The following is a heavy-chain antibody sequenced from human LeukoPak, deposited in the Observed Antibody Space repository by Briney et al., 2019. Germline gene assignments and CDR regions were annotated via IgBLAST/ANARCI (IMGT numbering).Heavy chain of an antibody. CDR3: ARAQDYGDYETPYYYYYMDV. J-gene: IGHJ6*03. Sequence: GASVKVSCKASGGTFSSYAISWVRQAPGQGLEWMGGIIPIFGTANYAQKFQGRVTITTDESTSTAYMELSSLRSEDTAVYYCARAQDYGDYETPYYYYYMDVWGKGNPGHRLL. D-gene: IGHD4-17*01. CDR2: IIPIFGTA. CDR1: GGTFSSYA. V-gene: IGHV1-69*05.